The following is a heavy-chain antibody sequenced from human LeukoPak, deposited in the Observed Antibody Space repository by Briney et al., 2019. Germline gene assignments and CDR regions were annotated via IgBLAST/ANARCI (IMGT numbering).Heavy chain of an antibody. J-gene: IGHJ6*03. D-gene: IGHD2-2*01. V-gene: IGHV1-69*06. CDR2: IIPIFGTA. CDR1: GGTFSSYA. Sequence: SVTVSCKASGGTFSSYAISWVRQAPGQGLEWMGGIIPIFGTANYAQKFQGRVTITADKSTSTAYMELSSLRSEDTAVYYCAKSPTYCSSTSCYYYYYYMDVWGKGTTVTVSS. CDR3: AKSPTYCSSTSCYYYYYYMDV.